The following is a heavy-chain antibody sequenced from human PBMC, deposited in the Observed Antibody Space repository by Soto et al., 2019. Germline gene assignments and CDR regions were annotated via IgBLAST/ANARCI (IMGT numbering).Heavy chain of an antibody. D-gene: IGHD2-21*01. CDR1: QFTFSNYV. V-gene: IGHV3-23*01. CDR2: IGGNADT. CDR3: ARSGHCDGFRCSSFDI. Sequence: DVQLLESGGGLVQPGGSLRLSCVASQFTFSNYVVNWVRQVPGKGLEWVSSIGGNADTYYPDSVKGRFTISRDNSKNTVYLQMNSLRAEDTALYYCARSGHCDGFRCSSFDIWGQGTVVTVSS. J-gene: IGHJ3*02.